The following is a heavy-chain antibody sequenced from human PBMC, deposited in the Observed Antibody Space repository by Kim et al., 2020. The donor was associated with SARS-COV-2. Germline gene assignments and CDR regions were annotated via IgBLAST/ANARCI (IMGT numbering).Heavy chain of an antibody. D-gene: IGHD5-12*01. CDR3: ARRGYDEEGFDY. Sequence: YTPSLGSRVTISVDTSKNQFSLKLSSVTAADTAVYYCARRGYDEEGFDYWGQGTLVTVSS. V-gene: IGHV4-59*08. J-gene: IGHJ4*02.